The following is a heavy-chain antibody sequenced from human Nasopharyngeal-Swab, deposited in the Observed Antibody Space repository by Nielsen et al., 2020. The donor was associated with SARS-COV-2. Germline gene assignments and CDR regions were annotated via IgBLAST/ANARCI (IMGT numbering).Heavy chain of an antibody. D-gene: IGHD2-2*01. Sequence: GGSLRLSCAASGFTFSSYAMSWVRQTTGTGLEWVSAISGSGGSTYYADSVKGRFTISRDNSKNTLYLQMNSLRAEDTAVYYCAKSSRIVVVPAAKWFDPWGQGTLVTVSS. CDR1: GFTFSSYA. CDR2: ISGSGGST. J-gene: IGHJ5*02. V-gene: IGHV3-23*01. CDR3: AKSSRIVVVPAAKWFDP.